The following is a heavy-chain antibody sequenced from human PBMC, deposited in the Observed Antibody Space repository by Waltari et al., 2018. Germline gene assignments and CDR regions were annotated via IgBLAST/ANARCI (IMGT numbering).Heavy chain of an antibody. Sequence: QVQLVQSGAAVKTPGASVKVSCKASGYTFTGYYMHWVRQAPGQGLEWMGRINPNSGGTNYAQKFQGRVTMTRDTSISTAYMELSRLRSDDTAVYYCARAGRSSSWGDWFDPWGQGTLVTVSS. CDR2: INPNSGGT. CDR1: GYTFTGYY. V-gene: IGHV1-2*06. CDR3: ARAGRSSSWGDWFDP. J-gene: IGHJ5*02. D-gene: IGHD6-13*01.